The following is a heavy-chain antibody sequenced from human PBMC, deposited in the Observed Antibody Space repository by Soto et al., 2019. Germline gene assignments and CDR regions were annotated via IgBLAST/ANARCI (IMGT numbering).Heavy chain of an antibody. CDR2: IYYSGNT. CDR1: GGPISSSSYY. Sequence: SETLSLTCTVSGGPISSSSYYWGWIRQPPGKGLEWIGSIYYSGNTYYNPSLKSRVTISVDTSKNQFSLKLSSMTAADTAVYYCARHYGSGSWYYGMDVWGQGTTVTVSS. V-gene: IGHV4-39*01. CDR3: ARHYGSGSWYYGMDV. J-gene: IGHJ6*02. D-gene: IGHD3-10*01.